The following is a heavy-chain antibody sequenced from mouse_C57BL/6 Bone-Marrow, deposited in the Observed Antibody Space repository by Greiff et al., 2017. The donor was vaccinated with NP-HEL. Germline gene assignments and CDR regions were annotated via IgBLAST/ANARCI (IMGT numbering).Heavy chain of an antibody. D-gene: IGHD2-12*01. CDR1: GYTFTSYG. CDR2: IYPGSGDT. Sequence: VQLQQSGAELARPGASVKLSCKASGYTFTSYGISWVKQRPGQGLEWIGEIYPGSGDTNYNEKFKGKATLTADKSSSTAYMELSSLTSEDSAVYFCARGHYDSYYYAMDYWGQGTSVTVSS. CDR3: ARGHYDSYYYAMDY. J-gene: IGHJ4*01. V-gene: IGHV1-81*01.